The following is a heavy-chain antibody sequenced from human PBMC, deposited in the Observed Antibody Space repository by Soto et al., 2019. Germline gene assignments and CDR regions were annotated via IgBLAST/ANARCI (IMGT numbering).Heavy chain of an antibody. CDR1: GFTFSSYD. V-gene: IGHV3-13*01. J-gene: IGHJ3*02. D-gene: IGHD1-1*01. CDR3: ARALTNWDAFDI. CDR2: IGTAGDT. Sequence: GGSLRLSCAASGFTFSSYDMHWVRQATGKGLEWVSAIGTAGDTYYPGSVKGRFTITRENAKNSLYLQMNSLRAGDTAVYYCARALTNWDAFDIWGQGTMVTVSS.